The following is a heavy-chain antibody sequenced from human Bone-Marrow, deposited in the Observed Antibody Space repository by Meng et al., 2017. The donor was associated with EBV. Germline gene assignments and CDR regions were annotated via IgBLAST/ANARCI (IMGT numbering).Heavy chain of an antibody. CDR2: FYSVATT. V-gene: IGHV4-39*07. D-gene: IGHD4-17*01. CDR1: GGSISTPNYY. Sequence: QRQLQESGPGLVKPSETLSLICTVSGGSISTPNYYWGWIRQPPGKGLEWIGTFYSVATTFYNPSLKSRLTISVDTSKNQFSLRLNSVTAADTAVYYCVRGYDYGDYVDFWGQGTLVTVSS. CDR3: VRGYDYGDYVDF. J-gene: IGHJ4*02.